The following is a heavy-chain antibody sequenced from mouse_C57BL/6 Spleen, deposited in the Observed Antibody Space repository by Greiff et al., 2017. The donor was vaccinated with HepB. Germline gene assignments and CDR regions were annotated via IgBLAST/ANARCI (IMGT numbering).Heavy chain of an antibody. Sequence: QVQLQQSGPELVKPGASVKISCKASGYAFSSSWMNWVKQRPGKGLEWIGRIYPGDGDTNYNGKFKGKATLTADKSSSTAYMQLSSLTSEDSAVYFCARGITTEYYYAMDYWGQGTSVTVSS. CDR3: ARGITTEYYYAMDY. V-gene: IGHV1-82*01. CDR2: IYPGDGDT. J-gene: IGHJ4*01. CDR1: GYAFSSSW. D-gene: IGHD1-1*01.